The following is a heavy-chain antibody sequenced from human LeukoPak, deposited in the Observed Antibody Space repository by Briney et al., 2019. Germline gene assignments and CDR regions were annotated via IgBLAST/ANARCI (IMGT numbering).Heavy chain of an antibody. CDR2: ISSSSSYI. J-gene: IGHJ4*02. V-gene: IGHV3-21*01. CDR1: GFTFSSYS. Sequence: PGGSLRLSCAASGFTFSSYSMNWVRQAPGKGLEWVSSISSSSSYIYYADSVKGRFTISRDNAKNPLYLQMNSLRAEDTAVYYCARVCSSTSCYDYWGQGTLVTVSS. CDR3: ARVCSSTSCYDY. D-gene: IGHD2-2*01.